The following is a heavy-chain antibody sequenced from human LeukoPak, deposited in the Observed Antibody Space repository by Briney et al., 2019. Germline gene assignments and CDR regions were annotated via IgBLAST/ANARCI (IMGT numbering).Heavy chain of an antibody. D-gene: IGHD3-22*01. CDR3: ARDPNSYYDSSGYRPISGY. J-gene: IGHJ4*02. CDR2: INSDGSST. Sequence: PGGSLRLSCAASGFTFISYWMHWVRHAPGKGLVWVSRINSDGSSTKYADSVKGRFTISRDNAKNTVYLQMNSLRAEDTAVYYCARDPNSYYDSSGYRPISGYWGQGTLVTVSS. CDR1: GFTFISYW. V-gene: IGHV3-74*03.